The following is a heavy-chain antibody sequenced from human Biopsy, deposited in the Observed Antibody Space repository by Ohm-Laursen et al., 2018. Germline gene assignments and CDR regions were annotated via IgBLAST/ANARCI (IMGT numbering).Heavy chain of an antibody. CDR1: SYTFTDYN. V-gene: IGHV1-2*02. D-gene: IGHD2-8*01. Sequence: SVKVSCKASSYTFTDYNIHWMRQAPGQGLEWLGYINCKTGATNYAQKFQGTVTMTRDTSISTAYLALGSLRSADTAIYYCARDPLNGHKPFDYWGQGSLVTVSS. CDR3: ARDPLNGHKPFDY. CDR2: INCKTGAT. J-gene: IGHJ4*02.